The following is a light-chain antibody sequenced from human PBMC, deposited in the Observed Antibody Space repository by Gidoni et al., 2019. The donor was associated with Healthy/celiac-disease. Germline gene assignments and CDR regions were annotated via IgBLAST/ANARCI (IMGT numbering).Light chain of an antibody. CDR1: QSISSY. V-gene: IGKV1-39*01. CDR2: AAS. J-gene: IGKJ3*01. CDR3: QQSYSTPT. Sequence: DIQMTQSPSSLYASVGDRVTITCRASQSISSYLNWYQQKPGKAPKLLIYAASSLQSGVPSRFSGSGSGTDFTLTISSLQPEDFATYYCQQSYSTPTFGPXTKVDIK.